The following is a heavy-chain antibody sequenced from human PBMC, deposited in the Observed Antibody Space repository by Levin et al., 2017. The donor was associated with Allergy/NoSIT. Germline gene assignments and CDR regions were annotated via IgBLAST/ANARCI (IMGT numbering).Heavy chain of an antibody. Sequence: GGSLRLFCAASGFTFSSYAMSWVRQAPGKGLEWVSAISGSGGSTNYADSVKGRFTISRDNSKNTLYLQMNSLRAEDTAVYYCAKAITMVRGVLDYWGQGTLVTVSS. D-gene: IGHD3-10*01. CDR1: GFTFSSYA. CDR3: AKAITMVRGVLDY. CDR2: ISGSGGST. J-gene: IGHJ4*02. V-gene: IGHV3-23*01.